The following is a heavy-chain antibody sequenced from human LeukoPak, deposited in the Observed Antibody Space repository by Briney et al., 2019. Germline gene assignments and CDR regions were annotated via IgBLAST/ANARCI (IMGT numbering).Heavy chain of an antibody. D-gene: IGHD2-2*01. Sequence: SETLSLTCTVSGGSVSSGSYYWSGIRQPPGKGLEWIGYIYYSGSTNYNPSLKSRVTISVDTSKNQFSLRLSSVTAADTAVYYCARLQYCSGTSCYWFDPWGQGTLVTVSS. CDR3: ARLQYCSGTSCYWFDP. V-gene: IGHV4-61*01. CDR2: IYYSGST. J-gene: IGHJ5*02. CDR1: GGSVSSGSYY.